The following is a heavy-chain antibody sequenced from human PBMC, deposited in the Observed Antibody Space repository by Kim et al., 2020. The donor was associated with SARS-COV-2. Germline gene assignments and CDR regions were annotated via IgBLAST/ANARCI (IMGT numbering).Heavy chain of an antibody. CDR1: GGSISSYY. D-gene: IGHD6-19*01. J-gene: IGHJ6*02. Sequence: SETRSLTCTVSGGSISSYYWSWIRQPPGKGLEWIGYIYYSGSTNYNPYLKSRVTISVDTSKNQFSLKQSSVTAADTAVYYCARHGYSSDWYLSRDYYGMDVWGQGTTVTVSS. CDR3: ARHGYSSDWYLSRDYYGMDV. V-gene: IGHV4-59*08. CDR2: IYYSGST.